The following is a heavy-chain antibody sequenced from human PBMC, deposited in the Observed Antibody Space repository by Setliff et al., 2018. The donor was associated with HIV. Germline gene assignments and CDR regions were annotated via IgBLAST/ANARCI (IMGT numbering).Heavy chain of an antibody. CDR1: GFTFSTYA. J-gene: IGHJ4*02. CDR2: IGGSGVST. Sequence: GGSLRLSCATSGFTFSTYAMNWVRQAPGKGLEWVSAIGGSGVSTYYAESVKGRFIISRDNSNNTLYLQMNSLTAEDTAVYYCAKDFLAGGSGSYLGFDYWGQGTLVTVSS. D-gene: IGHD3-10*01. CDR3: AKDFLAGGSGSYLGFDY. V-gene: IGHV3-23*01.